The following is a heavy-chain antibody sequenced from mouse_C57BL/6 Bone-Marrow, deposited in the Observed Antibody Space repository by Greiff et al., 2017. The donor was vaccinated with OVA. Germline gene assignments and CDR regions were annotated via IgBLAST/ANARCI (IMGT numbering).Heavy chain of an antibody. J-gene: IGHJ2*01. V-gene: IGHV1-54*01. Sequence: QVQLQQSGAELVRPGTSVKVSCKASGYAFTNYLIEWVKQRPGQGLEWIGVINPGSGGTNYNEKFKGKATLTADKSSSTAYMQLSSLTSEDSAVYFGARGEGTRGYYFDYWGQGTTLTVSS. D-gene: IGHD3-3*01. CDR3: ARGEGTRGYYFDY. CDR2: INPGSGGT. CDR1: GYAFTNYL.